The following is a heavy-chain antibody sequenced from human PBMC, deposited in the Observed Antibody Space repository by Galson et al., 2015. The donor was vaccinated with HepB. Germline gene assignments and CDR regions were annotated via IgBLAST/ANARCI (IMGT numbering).Heavy chain of an antibody. Sequence: SVKVSCKASGYTFTGYYMHWVRQAPGQGLEWMGWINPNSGGTNYAQKFRGRVTMTRDTSISTAYMELSRLRSDDTAVYYCARGPSFGVGYFDYWGQGTLVTVSS. CDR1: GYTFTGYY. CDR3: ARGPSFGVGYFDY. D-gene: IGHD3-3*01. J-gene: IGHJ4*02. CDR2: INPNSGGT. V-gene: IGHV1-2*02.